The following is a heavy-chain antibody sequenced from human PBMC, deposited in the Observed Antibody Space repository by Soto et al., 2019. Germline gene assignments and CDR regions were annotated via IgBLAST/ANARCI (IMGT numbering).Heavy chain of an antibody. D-gene: IGHD3-3*01. Sequence: QVQLGQSGAEVKRPGASVKVSCKASGYTFRNYGITWVRQAPGQGLEWMAWISPYNGNTNYAQDLQDRVTMTTDTATSTSYMELRSLTSEDTAMYYCARDLVSGSDFWRAYNGGYFDYWGQGTLVIVSS. V-gene: IGHV1-18*01. CDR2: ISPYNGNT. CDR3: ARDLVSGSDFWRAYNGGYFDY. CDR1: GYTFRNYG. J-gene: IGHJ4*02.